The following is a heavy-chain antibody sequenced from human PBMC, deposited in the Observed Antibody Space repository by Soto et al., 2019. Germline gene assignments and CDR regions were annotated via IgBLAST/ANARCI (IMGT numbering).Heavy chain of an antibody. CDR2: ISSSGSTI. J-gene: IGHJ6*02. CDR3: AREARFLAWPRYYSSGMAF. CDR1: GFTFSDYY. V-gene: IGHV3-11*01. Sequence: QVQLVESGGGLVKPGGSLRLSCAASGFTFSDYYMSWIRQAPGKGLEWVSYISSSGSTIYYADSVKGRFTISRVNAKYSLYLQMNSLGAEDTAVYYCAREARFLAWPRYYSSGMAFWGQGTTVTVSS. D-gene: IGHD3-3*01.